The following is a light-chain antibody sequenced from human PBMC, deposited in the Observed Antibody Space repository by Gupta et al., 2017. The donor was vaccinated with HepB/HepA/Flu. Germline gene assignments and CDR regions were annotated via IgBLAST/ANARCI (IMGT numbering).Light chain of an antibody. CDR3: SSYLGSNNWV. CDR1: SSDVGRWLY. Sequence: QSALTQPPSASGSPGQSVTISCTATSSDVGRWLYVSWYLQHPGKPPILIIYEVTKRPSGVPDRFSGSKSGNTASLTVSGLQADDEAYYYCSSYLGSNNWVFGGGTKLTVL. J-gene: IGLJ3*02. CDR2: EVT. V-gene: IGLV2-8*01.